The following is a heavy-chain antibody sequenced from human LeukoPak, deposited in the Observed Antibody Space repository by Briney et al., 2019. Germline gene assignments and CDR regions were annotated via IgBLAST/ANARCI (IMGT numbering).Heavy chain of an antibody. Sequence: SGTLSLTCTVSGYSISSGYYWGWIRQPPGKGLEWIGSIYHSGSTYYNPSLKSRVTISVDTSKNQFSLKLSSVTAADTAVYYCARGAYGDYDNWFDPWGQGTLVTVSS. J-gene: IGHJ5*02. CDR2: IYHSGST. CDR1: GYSISSGYY. V-gene: IGHV4-38-2*02. D-gene: IGHD4-17*01. CDR3: ARGAYGDYDNWFDP.